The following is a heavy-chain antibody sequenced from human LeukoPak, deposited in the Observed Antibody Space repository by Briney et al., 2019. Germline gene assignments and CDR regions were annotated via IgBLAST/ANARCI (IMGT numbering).Heavy chain of an antibody. V-gene: IGHV4-59*01. Sequence: SETLSLTCTVSGGSISSYYWSWIRQPPGKGLEWIGYIYYSGSTNYNPSLKSRVTLSVDTSKNQFSLKLSSVTAADTAVYYCARAYGDYDDFDCWGQGTLVTVSS. J-gene: IGHJ4*02. D-gene: IGHD4-17*01. CDR3: ARAYGDYDDFDC. CDR2: IYYSGST. CDR1: GGSISSYY.